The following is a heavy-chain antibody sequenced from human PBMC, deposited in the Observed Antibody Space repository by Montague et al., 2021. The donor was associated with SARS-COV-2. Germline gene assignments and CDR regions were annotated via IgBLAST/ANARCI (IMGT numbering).Heavy chain of an antibody. D-gene: IGHD3-3*01. Sequence: SETLSLTCTVSGGSISSSNYYWDWIRQSPGKGLEWIGSIYHSGSTCYNPSLKSRVTISVDTSKNQFSLKLSSVTAADTAVYYCARDVRYYDFWSGRAQTSPDYWGQGTLVTVSS. V-gene: IGHV4-39*07. CDR2: IYHSGST. CDR1: GGSISSSNYY. J-gene: IGHJ4*02. CDR3: ARDVRYYDFWSGRAQTSPDY.